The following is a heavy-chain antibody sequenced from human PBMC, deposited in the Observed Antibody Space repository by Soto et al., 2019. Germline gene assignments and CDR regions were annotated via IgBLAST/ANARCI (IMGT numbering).Heavy chain of an antibody. J-gene: IGHJ4*02. V-gene: IGHV3-23*01. CDR1: RFTFRNFA. CDR2: IGVTEGST. Sequence: PGGSQRLSCEASRFTFRNFAMSWVRQSPGKGLEWISTIGVTEGSTYYTDSVRGRFTISRDNSKNTLYLQMNSLRVEDTALYYCAKVMYTCNGVDAFDSWGE. D-gene: IGHD1-1*01. CDR3: AKVMYTCNGVDAFDS.